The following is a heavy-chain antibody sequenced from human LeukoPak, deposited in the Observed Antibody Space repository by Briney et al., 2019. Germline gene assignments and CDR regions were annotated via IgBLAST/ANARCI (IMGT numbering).Heavy chain of an antibody. CDR2: ISAYNGNT. J-gene: IGHJ4*02. D-gene: IGHD3-10*01. CDR3: ARDAAHYNSGSYREFDY. V-gene: IGHV1-18*01. CDR1: GYTFTSYG. Sequence: ASVKVSCKASGYTFTSYGISWVRQAPGQGLEWMGWISAYNGNTNYAQKLQGRVTMTTDTSTSTAYMELRSLRSDDTAVYYCARDAAHYNSGSYREFDYWGQGTLVTVSS.